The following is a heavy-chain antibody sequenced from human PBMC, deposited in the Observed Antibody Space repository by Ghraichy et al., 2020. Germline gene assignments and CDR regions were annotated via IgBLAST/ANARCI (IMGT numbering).Heavy chain of an antibody. V-gene: IGHV4-59*01. CDR1: GGSISIYY. Sequence: GSLRLSCTVSGGSISIYYWSWIRQPPGKGLEWIGYIYNSGTTTDYNPSLKSRVTISVDMSKNQFSLKLNSVTAADTAVYYCARDRELGYWGQGTLVTVSS. J-gene: IGHJ4*02. CDR3: ARDRELGY. D-gene: IGHD1-26*01. CDR2: IYNSGTT.